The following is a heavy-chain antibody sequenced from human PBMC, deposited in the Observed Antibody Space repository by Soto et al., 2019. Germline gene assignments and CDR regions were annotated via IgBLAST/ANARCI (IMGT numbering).Heavy chain of an antibody. V-gene: IGHV4-59*08. J-gene: IGHJ4*02. CDR1: GGSINHYY. Sequence: QVQLQESGPGLVRPSETLSLTCTVSGGSINHYYGTWIRHPPGKGLEWMGYIYYSGTTTNYTPSLKSRVTLSVDTSKNQFSLKLSSVTAADTAVYYCARLGGSYAVPHFDYWGQGTLVTVSS. CDR2: IYYSGTTT. D-gene: IGHD1-26*01. CDR3: ARLGGSYAVPHFDY.